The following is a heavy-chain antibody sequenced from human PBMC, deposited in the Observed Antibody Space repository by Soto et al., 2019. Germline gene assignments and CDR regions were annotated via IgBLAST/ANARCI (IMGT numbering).Heavy chain of an antibody. Sequence: ASVKVSCKASGGTFGNSAISWVRQAPGQGLEWMGGIMPIFRTPDYAQKFQGRVTITADESTTTAYMELSGLRSEDTAVYYCARDKVRLQLGGNYYYIMDVWGQGTTVTVSS. V-gene: IGHV1-69*13. J-gene: IGHJ6*02. D-gene: IGHD4-4*01. CDR3: ARDKVRLQLGGNYYYIMDV. CDR1: GGTFGNSA. CDR2: IMPIFRTP.